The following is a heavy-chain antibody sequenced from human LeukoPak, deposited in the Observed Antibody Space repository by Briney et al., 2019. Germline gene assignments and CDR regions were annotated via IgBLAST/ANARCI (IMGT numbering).Heavy chain of an antibody. Sequence: PSETLSLTCTVSGGSISSYYWSWIRQPAGKGLEWIGRIYTSGSTNYNPSLKSRVTMSVDTSKNQFSLKLSSVTAADTAVYYCAGMSSSWYGGYFDYWGQGTLVTVSS. CDR1: GGSISSYY. V-gene: IGHV4-4*07. CDR3: AGMSSSWYGGYFDY. J-gene: IGHJ4*02. D-gene: IGHD6-13*01. CDR2: IYTSGST.